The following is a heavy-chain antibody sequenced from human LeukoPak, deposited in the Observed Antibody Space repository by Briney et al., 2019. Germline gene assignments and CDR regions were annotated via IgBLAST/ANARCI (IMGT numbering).Heavy chain of an antibody. CDR3: AKDDKNDGTFDY. J-gene: IGHJ4*02. D-gene: IGHD1-1*01. CDR2: ISWNSGSI. V-gene: IGHV3-9*03. Sequence: GGSLRLSCAASGFTFDDYAMHWVRQAPGKGLEWVSGISWNSGSIGYADSVRGRFTISRDNAKNSLYLQMNSLRAEDMALYYCAKDDKNDGTFDYWGQGTLVTVSS. CDR1: GFTFDDYA.